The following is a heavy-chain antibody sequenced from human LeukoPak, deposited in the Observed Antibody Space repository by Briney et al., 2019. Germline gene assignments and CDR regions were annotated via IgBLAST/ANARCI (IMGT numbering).Heavy chain of an antibody. CDR3: ARDSGHCSGGSCVDWFDP. Sequence: GALVKVSCKTSGYTFTDYGISWVRQAPGQGLEWMGWISVYNVNTNYAQKFQGRVTMTTDTSTSTACMELRSLRSDDTAVYYCARDSGHCSGGSCVDWFDPWGQGTLVTVSS. D-gene: IGHD2-15*01. CDR2: ISVYNVNT. J-gene: IGHJ5*02. CDR1: GYTFTDYG. V-gene: IGHV1-18*01.